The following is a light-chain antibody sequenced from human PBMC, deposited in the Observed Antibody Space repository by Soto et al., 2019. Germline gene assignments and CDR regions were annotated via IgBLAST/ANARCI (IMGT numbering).Light chain of an antibody. V-gene: IGKV3D-15*01. CDR3: QQYNKWTTST. CDR1: HSVSKN. CDR2: GTX. J-gene: IGKJ5*01. Sequence: SVLTKSPGPLLVSRGERATLSXRASHSVSKNYLAWYQQQPXXPTRIXXXGTXNRATGIAERFIGSGSGKDFTLTISSLRSEDFAAYYCQQYNKWTTSTFGQGTRLEI.